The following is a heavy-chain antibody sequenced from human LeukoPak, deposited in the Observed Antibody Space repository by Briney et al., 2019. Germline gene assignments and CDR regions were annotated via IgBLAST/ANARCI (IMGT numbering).Heavy chain of an antibody. CDR2: INPNSGGT. CDR3: ARSGNPFDY. D-gene: IGHD1-14*01. Sequence: GASVKVSCKASGYSFTGYYLHWVRQAPGQGPEWMGWINPNSGGTNYAQRFQGRVTMTRDTSISTAYMELRGLRSDDTAVYYCARSGNPFDYWGQGTLATVSS. V-gene: IGHV1-2*02. CDR1: GYSFTGYY. J-gene: IGHJ4*02.